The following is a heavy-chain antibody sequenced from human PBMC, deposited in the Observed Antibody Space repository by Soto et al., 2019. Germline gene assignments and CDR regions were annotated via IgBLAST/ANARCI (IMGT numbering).Heavy chain of an antibody. D-gene: IGHD5-12*01. J-gene: IGHJ4*02. CDR2: INPSGGST. Sequence: ASVKVSCKASGYTFTSYYMHWVRQAPGQGLEWMGIINPSGGSTSYAQKFQGRVTMTSDTSTSTVYMELSSLRSEDTAVYCCARTGYSGYDYAHWGQGTLVTVSS. V-gene: IGHV1-46*03. CDR1: GYTFTSYY. CDR3: ARTGYSGYDYAH.